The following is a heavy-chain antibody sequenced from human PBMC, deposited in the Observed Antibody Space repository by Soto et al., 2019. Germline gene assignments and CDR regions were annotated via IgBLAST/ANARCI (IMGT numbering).Heavy chain of an antibody. D-gene: IGHD6-13*01. Sequence: PSETLSLTCTVSGGSISSYYWSWIRQPPGKGLEWIGYIYYSGSTNYNPSLKSRVTISVDTSKNQFSLKLSSVTAADTAVYYCARDWRSSSWSGDYYYGMDVWGQGTTVTVSS. CDR3: ARDWRSSSWSGDYYYGMDV. V-gene: IGHV4-59*01. J-gene: IGHJ6*01. CDR1: GGSISSYY. CDR2: IYYSGST.